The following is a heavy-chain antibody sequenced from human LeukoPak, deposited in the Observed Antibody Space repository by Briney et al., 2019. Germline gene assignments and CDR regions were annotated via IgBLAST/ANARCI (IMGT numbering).Heavy chain of an antibody. CDR1: GFTFDDYG. CDR3: ARESIGDYVRRGYFDY. J-gene: IGHJ4*02. V-gene: IGHV3-20*04. CDR2: INWNCGST. Sequence: GGSLRLSCGASGFTFDDYGMSWVRQAPGKGLEWVSGINWNCGSTGYADSVKGRFTISRDNAKNSLYLQMNSLRAEDTALYYCARESIGDYVRRGYFDYWGQGTLVTVSS. D-gene: IGHD4-17*01.